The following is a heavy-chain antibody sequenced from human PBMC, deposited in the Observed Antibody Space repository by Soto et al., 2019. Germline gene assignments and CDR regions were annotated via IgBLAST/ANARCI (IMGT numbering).Heavy chain of an antibody. D-gene: IGHD5-12*01. J-gene: IGHJ4*02. CDR1: GGTFSSYA. CDR2: IIPIFGTA. V-gene: IGHV1-69*13. CDR3: ARVRWLQSRYYFDY. Sequence: AASVKVSCKASGGTFSSYAISWVRQAPGQGLEWMGGIIPIFGTANYAQKFQGRVTITADESTSTAYMELSSLRSEDTAVYYCARVRWLQSRYYFDYWGQGTLVTVSS.